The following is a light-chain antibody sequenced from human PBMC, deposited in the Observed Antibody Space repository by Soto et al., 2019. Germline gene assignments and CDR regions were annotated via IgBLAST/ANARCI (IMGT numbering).Light chain of an antibody. CDR1: SSDVGGYNY. J-gene: IGLJ1*01. V-gene: IGLV2-14*01. CDR3: CSYPTSNTRQIV. CDR2: DVS. Sequence: QSALTQPASVSGSPGQSITISCTGTSSDVGGYNYVSWYQQHPGKAPKFMIYDVSNRPSGVSNRFSGSKSGNTASLTISGLQAEDEADYYCCSYPTSNTRQIVFGPGTKVTVL.